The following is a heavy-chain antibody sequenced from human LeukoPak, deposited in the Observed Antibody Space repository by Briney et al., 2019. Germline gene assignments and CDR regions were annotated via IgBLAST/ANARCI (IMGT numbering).Heavy chain of an antibody. D-gene: IGHD3-10*01. CDR2: IYYSGST. V-gene: IGHV4-59*01. Sequence: SETLSLTCTVSGGSISSYYWSWIRQPPGKGLEWIGYIYYSGSTNYNPSLKSRVTISVDTSKNQFSLRLSSVTAADTAVYYCARWGGSGSYFSYYYYGMDVWGQGTTVTVSS. CDR1: GGSISSYY. CDR3: ARWGGSGSYFSYYYYGMDV. J-gene: IGHJ6*02.